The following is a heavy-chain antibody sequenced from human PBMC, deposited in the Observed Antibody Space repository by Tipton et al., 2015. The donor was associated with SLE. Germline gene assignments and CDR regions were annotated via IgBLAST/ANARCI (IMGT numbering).Heavy chain of an antibody. CDR3: ARGGHNWNDGFRF. Sequence: LRLSCSVSGGSISSNYWIWIRQPPGKGLEWIGFIYFSGNTNYNPSLKSRVTISVDTSKNQFSLNLSSVTAADTAVYYCARGGHNWNDGFRFWGQGTLVTVSS. J-gene: IGHJ4*02. CDR1: GGSISSNY. D-gene: IGHD1-20*01. CDR2: IYFSGNT. V-gene: IGHV4-59*01.